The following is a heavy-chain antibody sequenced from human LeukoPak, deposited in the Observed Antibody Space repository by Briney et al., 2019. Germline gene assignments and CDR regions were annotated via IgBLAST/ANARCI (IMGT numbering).Heavy chain of an antibody. J-gene: IGHJ4*02. Sequence: QPGRSLRLSCAASGFTFSSYAMHWVRQAPGKGLEWVAVISYDGSNKYYADSVKGRFTISRDNSKNTLYLQTNSLRAEDTAVYYCARVREDDYEGFDYWGQGTLVTVSS. CDR2: ISYDGSNK. V-gene: IGHV3-30-3*01. CDR1: GFTFSSYA. CDR3: ARVREDDYEGFDY. D-gene: IGHD4-17*01.